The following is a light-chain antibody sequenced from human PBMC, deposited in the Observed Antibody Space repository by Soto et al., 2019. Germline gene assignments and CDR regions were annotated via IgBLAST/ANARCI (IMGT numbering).Light chain of an antibody. Sequence: QSVLTQPPSASGTPGQRVTISCSGSSSNIGSNIVNWYQQLPGTAPKLLIYSNNQQPSGVPDRFSGSKSGTSASLAISGLQSEDEADYYCAAWDDSLNGYVFGTGTKVTVL. CDR3: AAWDDSLNGYV. CDR1: SSNIGSNI. J-gene: IGLJ1*01. V-gene: IGLV1-44*01. CDR2: SNN.